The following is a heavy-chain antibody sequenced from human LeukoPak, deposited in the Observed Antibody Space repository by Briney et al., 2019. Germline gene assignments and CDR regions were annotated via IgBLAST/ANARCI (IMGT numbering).Heavy chain of an antibody. CDR1: GYTFTGYY. CDR2: INPNSGGT. D-gene: IGHD6-13*01. J-gene: IGHJ4*02. CDR3: ASLAAAGTEEGFLDY. V-gene: IGHV1-2*02. Sequence: ASVKVSCKASGYTFTGYYMHWVRQAPGQGLEWMGWINPNSGGTNYAQKFQGRVTMTRDTSISTAYMELSRLRSDDTAVYYCASLAAAGTEEGFLDYWGQGTLVTVSS.